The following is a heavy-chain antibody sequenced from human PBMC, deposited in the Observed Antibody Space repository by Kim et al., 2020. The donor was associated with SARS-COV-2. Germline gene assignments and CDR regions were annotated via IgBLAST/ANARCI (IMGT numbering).Heavy chain of an antibody. V-gene: IGHV4-34*01. CDR1: GGSFSGYY. Sequence: SETLSLTCAVYGGSFSGYYWSWIRQPPGKGLEWIGEINHSGSTNYNPSLKSRVTISVDTSKNQFSLKLSSVTAADTAVYYCARGRYYGSGSYYSIHWYFDLWGRGTLVTVSS. CDR2: INHSGST. D-gene: IGHD3-10*01. J-gene: IGHJ2*01. CDR3: ARGRYYGSGSYYSIHWYFDL.